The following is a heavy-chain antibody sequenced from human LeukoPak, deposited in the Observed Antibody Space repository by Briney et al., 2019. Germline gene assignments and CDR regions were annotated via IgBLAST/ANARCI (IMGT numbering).Heavy chain of an antibody. CDR3: ARDSRHGSGIDMYGPHTGFDY. Sequence: GGSLRLSCAASGFTFSSYAMHWVRQAPGKGLEWVAVISYDGSNKYYADSVKGRLTISRDNSKNTLYLQMNSLRAEDTAVYYCARDSRHGSGIDMYGPHTGFDYWGQGTLVTVSS. V-gene: IGHV3-30-3*01. D-gene: IGHD3-10*01. J-gene: IGHJ4*02. CDR1: GFTFSSYA. CDR2: ISYDGSNK.